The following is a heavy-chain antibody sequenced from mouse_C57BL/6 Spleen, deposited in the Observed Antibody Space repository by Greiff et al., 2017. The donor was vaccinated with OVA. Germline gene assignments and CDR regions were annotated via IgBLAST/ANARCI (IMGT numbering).Heavy chain of an antibody. CDR1: GYSITSGYY. CDR2: ISYDGSN. V-gene: IGHV3-6*01. Sequence: ESGPGLVKPSQSLSLTCSVTGYSITSGYYWNWIRQFPGNKLEWMGYISYDGSNNYNPSLKNRISITRDTSKNQFFLKLNSVTTEDTATYYCASKKTFAYWGQGTLVTVSA. CDR3: ASKKTFAY. J-gene: IGHJ3*01.